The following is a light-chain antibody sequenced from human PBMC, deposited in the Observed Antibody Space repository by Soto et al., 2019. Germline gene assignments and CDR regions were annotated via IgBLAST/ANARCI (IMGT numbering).Light chain of an antibody. CDR2: SNN. V-gene: IGLV1-44*01. J-gene: IGLJ1*01. CDR3: ATMDDSLSGYG. CDR1: RSNVGSSS. Sequence: QSVLSQPPSASGTRGQRVTISCSGGRSNVGSSSVIWYQQLPGPAPKLLIYSNNQRHSGVPDRFSGSKSGTSASLDISGLQSEDEADYYCATMDDSLSGYGFGTGTKVTVL.